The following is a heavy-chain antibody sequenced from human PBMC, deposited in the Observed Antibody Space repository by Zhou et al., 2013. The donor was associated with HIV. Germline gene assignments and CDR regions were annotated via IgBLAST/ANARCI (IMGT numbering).Heavy chain of an antibody. CDR3: ARGRYCSSTSCRNLKNNWFDP. D-gene: IGHD2-2*01. V-gene: IGHV1-69*05. CDR2: IIPIFGTA. Sequence: QVQLVQSGAEVKKPGSSVKVSCKASGGTFSSYAISWVRQAPGQGLEWMGGIIPIFGTANYAQKFQGRVTITTDESTSTAYMELSSLRSEDTAVYYCARGRYCSSTSCRNLKNNWFDPWGQGTLVTVSS. J-gene: IGHJ5*02. CDR1: GGTFSSYA.